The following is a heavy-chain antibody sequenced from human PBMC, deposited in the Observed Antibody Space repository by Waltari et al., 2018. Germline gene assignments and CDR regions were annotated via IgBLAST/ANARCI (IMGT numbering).Heavy chain of an antibody. Sequence: QVQLQESGPGLVKPAEHLSLTCTVSGASMNSNSWWSWVRQSPDKGLEWIGQVLRNGRSNYNPSLEGRVIISLDTSNTRFSLELPSATAVDTAVYYCARDRGTGLYLDSLGPGTLVTVS. V-gene: IGHV4-4*02. CDR2: VLRNGRS. D-gene: IGHD1-1*01. CDR1: GASMNSNSW. J-gene: IGHJ4*02. CDR3: ARDRGTGLYLDS.